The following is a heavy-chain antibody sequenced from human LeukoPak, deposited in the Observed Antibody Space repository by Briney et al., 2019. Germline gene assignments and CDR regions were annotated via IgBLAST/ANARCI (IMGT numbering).Heavy chain of an antibody. V-gene: IGHV4-59*08. CDR3: ASNYYGSGSLDY. Sequence: NPSETLSLTCTVSGGSISSYYWSWIRQPPGKGLEWIGYIYYSGSTNYNPSLKSRVTISVDTSKNQFSLKLSSVTVADTAVYYCASNYYGSGSLDYWGQGNLVTVSS. CDR2: IYYSGST. D-gene: IGHD3-10*01. J-gene: IGHJ4*02. CDR1: GGSISSYY.